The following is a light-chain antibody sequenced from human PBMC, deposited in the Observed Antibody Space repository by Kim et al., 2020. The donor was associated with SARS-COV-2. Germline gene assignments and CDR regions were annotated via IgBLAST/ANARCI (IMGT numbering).Light chain of an antibody. Sequence: GKTVTISCTGSSGSMASNYVQWYQQRPGSAPTTVIYEDNQRPSGVPDRFSGSIDSSSNSASLTISGLKTEDEADYYCQAYDSSNWVFGGGTKLTVL. CDR2: EDN. CDR1: SGSMASNY. CDR3: QAYDSSNWV. V-gene: IGLV6-57*02. J-gene: IGLJ3*02.